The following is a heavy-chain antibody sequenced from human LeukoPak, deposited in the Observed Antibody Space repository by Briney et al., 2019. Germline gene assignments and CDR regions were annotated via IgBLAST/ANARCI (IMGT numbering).Heavy chain of an antibody. CDR3: ARALRYGDYDDY. V-gene: IGHV3-53*01. CDR2: IYSGGST. D-gene: IGHD4-17*01. CDR1: GFTVSSNY. Sequence: GGSLRLSCAASGFTVSSNYMSWVRQAPGKGLEWVSVIYSGGSTYYADSVKGRCTISRDNSKNTLYLQMNSLRAEDTAVYYCARALRYGDYDDYWRQGTLVTVSS. J-gene: IGHJ4*02.